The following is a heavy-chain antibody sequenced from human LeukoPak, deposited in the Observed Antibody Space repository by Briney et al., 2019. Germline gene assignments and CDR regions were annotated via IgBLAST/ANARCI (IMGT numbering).Heavy chain of an antibody. J-gene: IGHJ5*02. CDR3: ARVGGVPAAINWFDP. Sequence: SQTLSLTCTVSGGSISSYYWSWIRQPPGKGLEWIGYIYYSGSTNYNPSLKSRVTISVDTSKNQFSLKLSSVTAADTAVYYCARVGGVPAAINWFDPWGQGTLVTVSS. V-gene: IGHV4-59*01. CDR1: GGSISSYY. D-gene: IGHD2-2*01. CDR2: IYYSGST.